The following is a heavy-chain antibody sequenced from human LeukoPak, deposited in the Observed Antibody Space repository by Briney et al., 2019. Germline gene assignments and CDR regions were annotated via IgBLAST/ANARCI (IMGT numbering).Heavy chain of an antibody. CDR1: GDSINSYY. Sequence: PSETLSLTCNGSGDSINSYYWSRFRQAPGKGLEWIGYISYIGSTDYNPSLESRVTISVDTSKNQFSLNLSSVTAADTAVYYCARHARGWVGESDHWGQGTLVTVSS. J-gene: IGHJ4*02. D-gene: IGHD3-16*01. CDR3: ARHARGWVGESDH. CDR2: ISYIGST. V-gene: IGHV4-59*08.